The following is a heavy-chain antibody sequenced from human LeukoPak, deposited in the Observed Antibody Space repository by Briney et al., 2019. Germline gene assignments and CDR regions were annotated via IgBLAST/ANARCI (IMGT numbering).Heavy chain of an antibody. CDR3: AREIEGYSDFYSFGRPDNYWFDP. J-gene: IGHJ5*02. V-gene: IGHV4-4*02. D-gene: IGHD2-21*02. CDR2: IYHSGST. Sequence: SETLSLTCAVSGGSISSSNWWSWVRQPPGKGLEWIGEIYHSGSTNYNPSLKSRVTISVDKSKNQFSLKLSSVTAADTAVYFCAREIEGYSDFYSFGRPDNYWFDPWGQGTLITVSS. CDR1: GGSISSSNW.